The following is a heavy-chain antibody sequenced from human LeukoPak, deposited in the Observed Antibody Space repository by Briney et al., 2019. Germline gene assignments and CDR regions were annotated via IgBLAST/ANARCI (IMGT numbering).Heavy chain of an antibody. Sequence: GGSLRLSCAASGFTFDDYAMHWVRQAPGKGLEWVSLISGDGGSTYYADSVKGRFTISRDNSKNSLYLQMNSLGTEDTALYYCAKDMGDSDYWGQGTLVTVSS. CDR1: GFTFDDYA. V-gene: IGHV3-43*02. D-gene: IGHD3-3*01. J-gene: IGHJ4*02. CDR2: ISGDGGST. CDR3: AKDMGDSDY.